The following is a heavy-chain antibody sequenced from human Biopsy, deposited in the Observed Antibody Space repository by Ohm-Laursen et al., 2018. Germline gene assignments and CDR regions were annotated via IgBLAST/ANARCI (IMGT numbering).Heavy chain of an antibody. CDR1: GGFFTGHY. D-gene: IGHD4-23*01. CDR3: ARGSNDFGGLYFPR. V-gene: IGHV4-59*11. J-gene: IGHJ4*02. CDR2: ISYTGYT. Sequence: SQTLSLTCTVSGGFFTGHYWSWIRQPPGEGLEWIGHISYTGYTSYNASLKSRVTISVDTSRNHFSLGLSSLTAADTAVYYCARGSNDFGGLYFPRWGQGTLLTVSS.